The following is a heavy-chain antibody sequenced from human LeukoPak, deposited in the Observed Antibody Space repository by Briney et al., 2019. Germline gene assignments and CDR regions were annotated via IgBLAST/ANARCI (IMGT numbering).Heavy chain of an antibody. Sequence: GGSLRLSCAGSGFTFTNYVMTWVRQAPGKGLEYVSAISDSGGSTYYADSVKGRFTISRDNSKNTLYLQMSSLRAEDTAVYFCVRGYSFGPYGMDVWGQGTTVTVSS. CDR1: GFTFTNYV. V-gene: IGHV3-64D*09. D-gene: IGHD2-15*01. CDR2: ISDSGGST. CDR3: VRGYSFGPYGMDV. J-gene: IGHJ6*02.